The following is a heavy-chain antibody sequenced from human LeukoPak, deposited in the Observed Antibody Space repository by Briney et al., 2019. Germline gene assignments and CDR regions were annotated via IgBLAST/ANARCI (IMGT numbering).Heavy chain of an antibody. Sequence: SETLSLTCAVYGGSFSGYYWSWIRQPPGKGLEWIGEINHSGSTNYNPSLKSRVTISVDTSKNQFSLKLSSVTAADAAVYYCARGPIRIAARIHFDNWGQGTLVTVSS. CDR2: INHSGST. V-gene: IGHV4-34*01. D-gene: IGHD6-6*01. CDR1: GGSFSGYY. CDR3: ARGPIRIAARIHFDN. J-gene: IGHJ4*02.